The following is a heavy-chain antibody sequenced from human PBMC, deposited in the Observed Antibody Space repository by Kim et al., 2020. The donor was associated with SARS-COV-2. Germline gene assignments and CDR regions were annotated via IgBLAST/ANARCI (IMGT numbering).Heavy chain of an antibody. CDR2: YPGDSDT. V-gene: IGHV5-51*01. J-gene: IGHJ4*02. Sequence: YPGDSDTRYSPSFQGQVTISADKSISTAYLQWSSLKAPDTAMYYCARIGDYWGQGTLVTVSS. CDR3: ARIGDY. D-gene: IGHD2-15*01.